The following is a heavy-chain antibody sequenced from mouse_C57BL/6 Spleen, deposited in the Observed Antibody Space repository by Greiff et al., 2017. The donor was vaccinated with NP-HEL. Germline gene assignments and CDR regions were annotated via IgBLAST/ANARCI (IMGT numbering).Heavy chain of an antibody. J-gene: IGHJ4*01. CDR2: ISNLAYSI. D-gene: IGHD2-5*01. V-gene: IGHV5-15*01. Sequence: EVQLVESGGGLVQPGGSLKLSCAASGFTFSDYGMAWVRQAPRKGPEWVAFISNLAYSIYYADTVTGRFTISRENAKNTLYLEMSSLRSEDTAMYYCAISNCGGYYAMDYWGQGTSVTVSS. CDR1: GFTFSDYG. CDR3: AISNCGGYYAMDY.